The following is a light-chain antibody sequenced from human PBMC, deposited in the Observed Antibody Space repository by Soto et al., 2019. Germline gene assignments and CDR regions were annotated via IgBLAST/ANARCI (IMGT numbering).Light chain of an antibody. CDR2: EVN. CDR1: STDVGGYNY. V-gene: IGLV2-14*01. Sequence: ISCTGTSTDVGGYNYVSWYQHHPGKGPKLIIYEVNNRPSGVSDRFSGSKSGNKASLTISNLEAEDESDYYCGSYTSTDTPFVFGTGTKVTVL. CDR3: GSYTSTDTPFV. J-gene: IGLJ1*01.